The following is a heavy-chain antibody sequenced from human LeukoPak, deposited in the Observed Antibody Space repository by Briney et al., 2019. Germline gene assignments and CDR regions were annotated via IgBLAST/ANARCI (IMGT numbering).Heavy chain of an antibody. CDR2: INPNSGGT. CDR3: AREWIVVVVAATNWFDP. CDR1: GYTFTGYY. J-gene: IGHJ5*02. Sequence: ASVKVSCKASGYTFTGYYMHWVRQAPGQGLEWMGWINPNSGGTNYAQKFQGRVTMTRDTSISTAYMELSRLRSDDTAVYYCAREWIVVVVAATNWFDPWGQGTLVTVPS. V-gene: IGHV1-2*02. D-gene: IGHD2-15*01.